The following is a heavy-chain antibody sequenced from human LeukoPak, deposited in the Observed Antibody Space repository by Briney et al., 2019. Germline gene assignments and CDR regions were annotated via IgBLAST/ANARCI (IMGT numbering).Heavy chain of an antibody. V-gene: IGHV1-2*02. J-gene: IGHJ6*02. CDR3: ARDLLSLYYYYGMDV. D-gene: IGHD2/OR15-2a*01. CDR2: INPNSGGT. Sequence: ASVKVSCKASGYTFTGYYMHWVRQAPGQGLEWMGCINPNSGGTNYAQKFQGRVTMTRDTSISTAYMELSRLRSDDTAVYYCARDLLSLYYYYGMDVWGQGTTVTVSS. CDR1: GYTFTGYY.